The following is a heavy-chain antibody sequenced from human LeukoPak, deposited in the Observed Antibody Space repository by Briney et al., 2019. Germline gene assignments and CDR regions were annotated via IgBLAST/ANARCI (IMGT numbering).Heavy chain of an antibody. CDR3: AISRY. CDR1: GFTFNTYS. CDR2: ISRASESI. D-gene: IGHD2-21*02. J-gene: IGHJ4*02. Sequence: GGSLRLSCAASGFTFNTYSMSWVRQAPGKGLEWVSIISRASESIFYADSVKGRFTISRDNAKNSLYLQMNSLRAEDTAVYYCAISRYWGQGTLVTASS. V-gene: IGHV3-21*04.